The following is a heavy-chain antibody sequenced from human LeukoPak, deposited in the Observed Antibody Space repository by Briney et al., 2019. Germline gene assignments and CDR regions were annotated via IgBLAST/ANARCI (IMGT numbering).Heavy chain of an antibody. Sequence: SETLSLTCAVYGGSFSGYYWSWIRQPPGKGLEWIGEINHSGSTNYNPSLKSRVTISVDTSKNQFSLKLSSVTAADTAVYYCARGSIAARPEWFDPWGQGILVTVSS. CDR1: GGSFSGYY. D-gene: IGHD6-6*01. CDR3: ARGSIAARPEWFDP. CDR2: INHSGST. J-gene: IGHJ5*02. V-gene: IGHV4-34*01.